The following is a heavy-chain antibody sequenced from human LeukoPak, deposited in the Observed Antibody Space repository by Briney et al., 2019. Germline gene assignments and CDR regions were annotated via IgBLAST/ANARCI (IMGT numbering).Heavy chain of an antibody. Sequence: PGRSLRLSCATSGFTFSSYGMHWVRQAPGKGLEWVPVISYDGSNKYYADSVKGRFTISRDNSKNTLYLQMNSLRAEDTAVYYCAKLSVAGTGVDYWGQGTLVTVSS. CDR3: AKLSVAGTGVDY. CDR2: ISYDGSNK. J-gene: IGHJ4*02. V-gene: IGHV3-30*18. CDR1: GFTFSSYG. D-gene: IGHD6-19*01.